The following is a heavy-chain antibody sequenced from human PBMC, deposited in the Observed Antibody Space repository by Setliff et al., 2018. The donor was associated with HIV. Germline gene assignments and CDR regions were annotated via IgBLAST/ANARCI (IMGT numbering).Heavy chain of an antibody. V-gene: IGHV4-34*01. CDR1: GGSFSDYY. Sequence: SETLSLTCAVYGGSFSDYYWSWIRQSPGKGLEWIGEIYHSGTTNYNPSLKSRVTISVDKSKNQFSLKLTSVTAADTAVYYCARRSGYAEDYWGQGTLVTVSS. CDR3: ARRSGYAEDY. D-gene: IGHD5-12*01. CDR2: IYHSGTT. J-gene: IGHJ4*02.